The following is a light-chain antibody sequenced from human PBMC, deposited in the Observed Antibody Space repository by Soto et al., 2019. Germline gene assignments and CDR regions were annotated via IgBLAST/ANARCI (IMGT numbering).Light chain of an antibody. CDR1: QTIDNY. V-gene: IGKV1-39*01. CDR2: VAS. Sequence: DMQMTQSPSSLSASVGDRVTITCRPSQTIDNYLNWYQHKPGKAPKLLIYVASTLQSGVSSRFTGSAPGTDFTLTIDNLQAEDFATYSCQQTYTIPFAFGQGNKLEI. CDR3: QQTYTIPFA. J-gene: IGKJ2*01.